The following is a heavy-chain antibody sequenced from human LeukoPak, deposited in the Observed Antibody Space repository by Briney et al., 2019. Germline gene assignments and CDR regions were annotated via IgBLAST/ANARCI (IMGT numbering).Heavy chain of an antibody. Sequence: SETLSLTCTVSGGSISSSSYYWGWIRQPPGKGLEWIGSIYYSGSTYYNPSLKSRVTISVDTSKNQFSLKLSSVTAADTAVCYCASPLAVAGTLPEDSWGQGTLVTVSS. CDR3: ASPLAVAGTLPEDS. V-gene: IGHV4-39*01. CDR1: GGSISSSSYY. CDR2: IYYSGST. J-gene: IGHJ4*02. D-gene: IGHD6-19*01.